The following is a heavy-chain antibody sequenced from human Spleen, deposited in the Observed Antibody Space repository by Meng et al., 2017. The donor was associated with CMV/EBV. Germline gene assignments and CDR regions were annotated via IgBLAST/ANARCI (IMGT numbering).Heavy chain of an antibody. CDR3: ARGSAGVVIATTPGY. J-gene: IGHJ4*02. V-gene: IGHV3-11*04. D-gene: IGHD2-21*01. Sequence: SGFTFSDYYMSWIRQAPGKGLEWVSYISNSGDSIYYTDSVKGRFTISRDNAKNSLYLQMNSLRAEDTAVYYCARGSAGVVIATTPGYWGQGTLVTVSS. CDR2: ISNSGDSI. CDR1: GFTFSDYY.